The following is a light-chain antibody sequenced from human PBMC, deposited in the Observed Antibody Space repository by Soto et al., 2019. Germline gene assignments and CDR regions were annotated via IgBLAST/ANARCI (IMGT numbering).Light chain of an antibody. CDR1: QSVSSKY. Sequence: DIVLTQSPGTLSLSPGERTTLSCRASQSVSSKYLAWYQQKPGQAPRVLIYGASIRATGIPESLSGGRSGTSFSLTIASLATAGFAVDYCQQYGSTLFTVGPGTKVDIE. CDR3: QQYGSTLFT. V-gene: IGKV3-20*01. CDR2: GAS. J-gene: IGKJ3*01.